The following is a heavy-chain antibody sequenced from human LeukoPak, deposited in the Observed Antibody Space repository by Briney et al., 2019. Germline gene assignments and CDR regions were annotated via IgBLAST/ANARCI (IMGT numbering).Heavy chain of an antibody. J-gene: IGHJ4*02. V-gene: IGHV3-23*01. CDR1: GFTFSGYA. CDR2: VSAGGGST. CDR3: AKRLYGSGGYYQFDY. Sequence: GGSLRLSCAASGFTFSGYAMTWVRQAPGKGLEWVSTVSAGGGSTYYADSVKGRFTISRDNPKNTLHLQMSSLRAEDTAVYYCAKRLYGSGGYYQFDYWGQGTLVTVSS. D-gene: IGHD3-10*01.